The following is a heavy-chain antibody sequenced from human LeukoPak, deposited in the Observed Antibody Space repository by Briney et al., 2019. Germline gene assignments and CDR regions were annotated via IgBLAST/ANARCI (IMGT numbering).Heavy chain of an antibody. CDR2: INHSGST. V-gene: IGHV4-34*01. Sequence: SETLSLTCAVYGGSFSGYYWSWIRQPPGKGLEWIGEINHSGSTNYNPSLKSRVTISVDTSKNQFSLKLSSVTAADTAVYYCASIAVAGKRLYYFDYWGQGTLVTVSS. CDR1: GGSFSGYY. D-gene: IGHD6-19*01. J-gene: IGHJ4*02. CDR3: ASIAVAGKRLYYFDY.